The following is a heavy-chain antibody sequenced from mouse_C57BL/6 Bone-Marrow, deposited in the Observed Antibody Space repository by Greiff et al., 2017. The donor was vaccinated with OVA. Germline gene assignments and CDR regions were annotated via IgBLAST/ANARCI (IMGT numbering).Heavy chain of an antibody. J-gene: IGHJ4*01. CDR3: RWLLYYYAMDY. CDR1: GFTFSDAW. V-gene: IGHV6-6*01. Sequence: EVQLVESGGGLVQPGGSMKLSCAASGFTFSDAWMDWVRQSPEKGLEWVAEIRNKANNHATYYAESVKGRFTISRDDSKSSVYLQMNSFRAEDTGIYYCRWLLYYYAMDYWGQGTSVTVSS. CDR2: IRNKANNHAT. D-gene: IGHD2-3*01.